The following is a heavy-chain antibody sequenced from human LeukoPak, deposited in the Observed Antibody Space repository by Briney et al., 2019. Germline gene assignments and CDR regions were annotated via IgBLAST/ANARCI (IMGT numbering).Heavy chain of an antibody. CDR2: ISAYNGNT. Sequence: EASVNVSCKASRYTFTSYGISWVRQAPGQGLEWMGWISAYNGNTNYAQKLQGRVTMTTDTSTSTAYMELRSLRSDDTAVYYCARDDDILTGYSPDYWGQGTLVTVSS. CDR1: RYTFTSYG. V-gene: IGHV1-18*04. CDR3: ARDDDILTGYSPDY. D-gene: IGHD3-9*01. J-gene: IGHJ4*02.